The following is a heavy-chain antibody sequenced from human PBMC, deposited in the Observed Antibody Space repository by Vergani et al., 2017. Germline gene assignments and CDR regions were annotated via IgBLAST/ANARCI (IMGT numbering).Heavy chain of an antibody. J-gene: IGHJ4*02. CDR1: GFTFSSYE. D-gene: IGHD3-22*01. Sequence: EVQLVESGGGLVQPGGSLRLSCAASGFTFSSYEMNWVRQAPGKGLEWVSYISSSGDTIYYADSVKGRFTISRDNAKNSLYLQMNSLRAEETAVYYCARTYYYDSSGYYLDYWGQGMLVTVSS. CDR2: ISSSGDTI. CDR3: ARTYYYDSSGYYLDY. V-gene: IGHV3-48*03.